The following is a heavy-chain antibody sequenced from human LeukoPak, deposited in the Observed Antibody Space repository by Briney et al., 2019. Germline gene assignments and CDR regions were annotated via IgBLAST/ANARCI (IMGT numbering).Heavy chain of an antibody. V-gene: IGHV3-30-3*01. D-gene: IGHD2-2*01. Sequence: PGGSLRLSCAASGFTFSGYLIHWVRQAPGKGLEWVAVISYDGSNKYYADSVKGRFTISRDNSKKTLYLQMNRLRAEDTAVYYWGREEGYCYRTRCYGASKGMDVWGQGTGVIVSS. J-gene: IGHJ6*02. CDR2: ISYDGSNK. CDR3: GREEGYCYRTRCYGASKGMDV. CDR1: GFTFSGYL.